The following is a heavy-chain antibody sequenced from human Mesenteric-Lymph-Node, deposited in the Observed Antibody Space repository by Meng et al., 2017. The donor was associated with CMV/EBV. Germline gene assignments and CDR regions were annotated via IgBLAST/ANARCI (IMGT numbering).Heavy chain of an antibody. Sequence: SETLSLTCAVSGDSISSNLWWGWVRQPPGKGLEWIGEISHSGSTIYNPSLKSRVTVSIDTSKKQFSLKLSSVTAADTAVYYCARIRGSSVVDYWGQGTLVTVSS. CDR2: ISHSGST. CDR1: GDSISSNLW. D-gene: IGHD6-6*01. CDR3: ARIRGSSVVDY. V-gene: IGHV4-4*02. J-gene: IGHJ4*02.